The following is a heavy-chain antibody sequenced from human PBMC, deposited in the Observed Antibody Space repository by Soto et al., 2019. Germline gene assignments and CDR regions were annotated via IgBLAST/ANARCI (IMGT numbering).Heavy chain of an antibody. CDR2: IIPIFGTA. Sequence: SVKVSCKASGYTFTSYDINWVRQAPGQGLEWMGGIIPIFGTANYAQKFQGRVTITADESTSTAYMELSSLRSEDTAVYYCARDRDGYNYVGPFDYWGQGTLVTVSS. V-gene: IGHV1-69*13. J-gene: IGHJ4*02. D-gene: IGHD5-12*01. CDR3: ARDRDGYNYVGPFDY. CDR1: GYTFTSYD.